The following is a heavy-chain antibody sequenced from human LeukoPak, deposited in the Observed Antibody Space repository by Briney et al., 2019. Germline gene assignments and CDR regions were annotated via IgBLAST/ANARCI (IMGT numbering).Heavy chain of an antibody. CDR2: ISGNSGDI. V-gene: IGHV3-11*05. CDR1: GFTFSDYY. CDR3: TRDPRRLDY. J-gene: IGHJ4*02. Sequence: AGGSLRLSCTVSGFTFSDYYMTWVRQAPGKGLEWLSYISGNSGDISYLDSVRGRFTISRDNAKNSLYLQMNSLRVEDTAVYYCTRDPRRLDYLGQGTLVTVSS.